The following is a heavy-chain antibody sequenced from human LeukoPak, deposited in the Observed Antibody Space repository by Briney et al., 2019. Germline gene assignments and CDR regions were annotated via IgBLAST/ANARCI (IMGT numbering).Heavy chain of an antibody. V-gene: IGHV4-34*01. CDR3: ARLSYYDFWSGYYMGFDY. J-gene: IGHJ4*02. D-gene: IGHD3-3*01. CDR1: GGSFSGYY. Sequence: SETLSLTCAVYGGSFSGYYWSWIRQPPGKGLEWIGEINHSGSTNYNPSLKSRVTISVDTSKNQFSLKLSSVTAADTAVYYCARLSYYDFWSGYYMGFDYWGQGTLVTVSS. CDR2: INHSGST.